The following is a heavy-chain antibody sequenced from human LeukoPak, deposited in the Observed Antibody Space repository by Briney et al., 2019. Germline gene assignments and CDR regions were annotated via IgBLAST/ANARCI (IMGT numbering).Heavy chain of an antibody. V-gene: IGHV3-21*01. D-gene: IGHD2-15*01. CDR2: ISTSSSYI. CDR3: ARGADGVSSNSRGWFDP. CDR1: GFTFSSYS. J-gene: IGHJ5*02. Sequence: GGSLRLSCTASGFTFSSYSMNWVRQAPGKGLEWVSSISTSSSYIYYTDSVKGRFTISRDNARNSLYLQMNTLRAEDTAVYSCARGADGVSSNSRGWFDPWGQGTLVTVSS.